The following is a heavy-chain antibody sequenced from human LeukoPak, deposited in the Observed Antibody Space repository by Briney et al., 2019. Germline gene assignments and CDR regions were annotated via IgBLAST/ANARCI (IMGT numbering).Heavy chain of an antibody. J-gene: IGHJ4*02. CDR2: MHPNSDDT. V-gene: IGHV1-8*01. CDR1: GYTFTNND. D-gene: IGHD1-1*01. CDR3: ARHFGTGDNFDY. Sequence: GASVKVSCKASGYTFTNNDIHWVRQATGQGLEWMGWMHPNSDDTGYAQKFQGRVTMTRNTSISTAYMELSSLRPEDTAVYYCARHFGTGDNFDYWGQGTLLIVPS.